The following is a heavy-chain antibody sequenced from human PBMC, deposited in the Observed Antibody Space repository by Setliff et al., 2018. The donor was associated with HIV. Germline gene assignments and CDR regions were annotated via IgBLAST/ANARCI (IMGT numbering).Heavy chain of an antibody. CDR2: IYYSGST. Sequence: KPSETLSLTCTVSGGSINSSSYYWGWIRQPPGKGPEWIGSIYYSGSTYYNPSLKSRVTIPEDTSKNQISLKLSSVSAADTAVYYCVRHGGTIVVVTTPRLVVWYIDLWGRGTLVTVSS. J-gene: IGHJ2*01. CDR3: VRHGGTIVVVTTPRLVVWYIDL. V-gene: IGHV4-39*01. D-gene: IGHD2-21*02. CDR1: GGSINSSSYY.